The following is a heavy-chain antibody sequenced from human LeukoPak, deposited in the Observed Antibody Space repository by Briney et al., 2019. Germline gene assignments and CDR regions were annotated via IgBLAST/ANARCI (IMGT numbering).Heavy chain of an antibody. CDR2: ISRDSGTI. V-gene: IGHV3-9*01. CDR1: GFIFNDYA. Sequence: GRSLRLSCAASGFIFNDYAMHWVRQAPGKGLEWVSGISRDSGTIVYADSVKGRFTISRDNARNSLYLQMNSLRAEDTAVYYCARSRFYFDYWGQGTLVTVSS. J-gene: IGHJ4*02. CDR3: ARSRFYFDY.